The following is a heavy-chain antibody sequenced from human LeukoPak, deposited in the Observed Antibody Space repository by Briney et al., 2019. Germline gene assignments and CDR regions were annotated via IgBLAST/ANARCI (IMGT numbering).Heavy chain of an antibody. V-gene: IGHV3-23*01. J-gene: IGHJ3*01. CDR2: LSGGGDIT. CDR3: AKDVNIGFWWENQRLVNYDASDV. Sequence: GGSLRLSCAASGFTFSSYAMSWVRQAPGKGLEWVSSLSGGGDITYYADSVKGRFTISRDNSKNTVFLQMNSLGAEDTAVYYSAKDVNIGFWWENQRLVNYDASDVWGQGTMVIVSS. CDR1: GFTFSSYA. D-gene: IGHD2-8*02.